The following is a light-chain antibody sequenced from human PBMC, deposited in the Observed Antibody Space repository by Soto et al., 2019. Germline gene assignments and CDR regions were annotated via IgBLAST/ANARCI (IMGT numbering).Light chain of an antibody. CDR1: QNVRTN. Sequence: EMLMTQSPATLSVSPGERATLSCRASQNVRTNLAWYQQKAGQAPRLLIYGASSGATGIPDRFSGSGSGTDFTLTISRLEPEDFAVYYCQQYGSSSWTFGQGTKVDIK. CDR3: QQYGSSSWT. J-gene: IGKJ1*01. V-gene: IGKV3-20*01. CDR2: GAS.